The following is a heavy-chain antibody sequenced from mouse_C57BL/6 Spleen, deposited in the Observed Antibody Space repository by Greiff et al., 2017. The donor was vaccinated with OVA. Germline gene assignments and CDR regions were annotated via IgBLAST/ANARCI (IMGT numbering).Heavy chain of an antibody. CDR1: GYAFTNYL. Sequence: VQLQQSGAELVRPGTSVKVSCKASGYAFTNYLIEWVKQRPGQGLEWIGVINPGSGGTNYNEKFKGKATLTADKSSSTAYMQLSSLTSEDSAVYCCARSLLWWYFDVWGTGTTVTVSS. J-gene: IGHJ1*03. CDR3: ARSLLWWYFDV. V-gene: IGHV1-54*01. CDR2: INPGSGGT. D-gene: IGHD2-10*01.